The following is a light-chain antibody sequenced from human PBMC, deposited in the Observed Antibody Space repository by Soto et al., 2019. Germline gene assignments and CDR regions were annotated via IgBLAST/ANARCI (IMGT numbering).Light chain of an antibody. V-gene: IGLV2-14*01. CDR2: DVS. CDR3: SSYTTSNTRQIV. J-gene: IGLJ1*01. Sequence: QSVLTQPASVSGSPGQSITISCNGTSSDVGGYNYVSWYQQHPGKAPKFIIYDVSNRPSGVSNRFSGSKSGNTASLTISGLQAEDEADYYCSSYTTSNTRQIVFGTGTKLTVL. CDR1: SSDVGGYNY.